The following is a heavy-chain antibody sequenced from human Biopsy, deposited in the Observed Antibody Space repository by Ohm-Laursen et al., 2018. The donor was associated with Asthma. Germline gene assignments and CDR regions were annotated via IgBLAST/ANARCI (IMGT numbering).Heavy chain of an antibody. J-gene: IGHJ4*02. CDR1: GFAFDSYA. V-gene: IGHV3-30*04. CDR3: ARGLDYSGRSGFDY. Sequence: RSLRLSCAASGFAFDSYAMYWVRQSPGKGPEWVALISHDGRESGYVDSVRGRFTISRDNSMNTLYLHMNSLRVEDTAVYYCARGLDYSGRSGFDYWGQGTLVTVSS. D-gene: IGHD3-10*01. CDR2: ISHDGRES.